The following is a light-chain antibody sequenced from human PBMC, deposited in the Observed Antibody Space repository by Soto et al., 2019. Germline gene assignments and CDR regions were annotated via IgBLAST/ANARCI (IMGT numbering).Light chain of an antibody. Sequence: DIQLTQSPPFLSAFVGDRVTITCRASQGISSNLAWYQQKPGTAPELLIHAASTLQSGVPSRFSGSGSGTEFTLTISSLQPEDFATYYCQHLNSFPLTFGGGTKVEI. CDR1: QGISSN. V-gene: IGKV1-9*01. CDR3: QHLNSFPLT. CDR2: AAS. J-gene: IGKJ4*01.